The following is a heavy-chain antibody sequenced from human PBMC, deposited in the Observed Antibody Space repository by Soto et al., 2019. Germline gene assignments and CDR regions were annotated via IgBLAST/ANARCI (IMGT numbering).Heavy chain of an antibody. V-gene: IGHV1-3*01. CDR1: GYTFTSYA. Sequence: QVPLVQSGAEVKKPGASVKVSCKASGYTFTSYAMHWVRQAPGQRLEWMGWINAGNGNTKYSQKFQGRVTITRDTSASTAYMELSSLRSEDTAVYYCARGKGGYSGYDNFDYWGQGTLVTVSS. D-gene: IGHD5-12*01. CDR2: INAGNGNT. CDR3: ARGKGGYSGYDNFDY. J-gene: IGHJ4*02.